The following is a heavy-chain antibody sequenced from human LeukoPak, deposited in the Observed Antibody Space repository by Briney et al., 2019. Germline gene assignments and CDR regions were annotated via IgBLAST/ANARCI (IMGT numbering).Heavy chain of an antibody. V-gene: IGHV3-11*06. CDR2: ISSSSSYT. J-gene: IGHJ5*02. D-gene: IGHD3-9*01. Sequence: GGSLRLSCAASGFTFSDYYMSWIRQAPGKGLEWVSYISSSSSYTNYADSVKGRFTISRDNAKNSLYLQMNSLRAEDTAVYYCARVKGLSRYFDWLAQEINWFDPWGQGTLVTVSS. CDR3: ARVKGLSRYFDWLAQEINWFDP. CDR1: GFTFSDYY.